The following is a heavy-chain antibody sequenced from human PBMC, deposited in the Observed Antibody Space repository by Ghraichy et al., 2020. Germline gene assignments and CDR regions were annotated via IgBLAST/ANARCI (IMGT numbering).Heavy chain of an antibody. D-gene: IGHD4-23*01. CDR2: VKSEVDGGTI. Sequence: GGSLRLSCSASGFTFSDAWMTWVRQAPGKGLEWVGRVKSEVDGGTIDYAAPVKGRFIISRDDSKKTLSLQMNSLKSEDTAGYYCVTTPGGNSYYWGRGTLVTVSS. CDR1: GFTFSDAW. CDR3: VTTPGGNSYY. V-gene: IGHV3-15*01. J-gene: IGHJ4*02.